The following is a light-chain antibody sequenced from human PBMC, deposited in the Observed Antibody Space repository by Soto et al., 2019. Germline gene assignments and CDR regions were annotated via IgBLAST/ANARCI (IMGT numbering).Light chain of an antibody. Sequence: QSVLTQPPSASGSPGQSVAISCTGTSSDVGGYNYVSWYQQHPGKAPKRMMYEVNKRPSGVPDRFSGSKSGNTASLTVSGLQAEDEADYYCSSYAGSSNVFGTGTKLTVL. CDR1: SSDVGGYNY. CDR3: SSYAGSSNV. CDR2: EVN. V-gene: IGLV2-8*01. J-gene: IGLJ1*01.